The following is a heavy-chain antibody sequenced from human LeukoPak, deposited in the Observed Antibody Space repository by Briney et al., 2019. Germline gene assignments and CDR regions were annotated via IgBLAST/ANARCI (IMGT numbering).Heavy chain of an antibody. CDR1: GGTFSSYA. Sequence: SVKVSCKASGGTFSSYAISWVRQAPGQGLEWMGRIIPIFGTANYAQKFQGRVTITTDESTSTAYMELSSLRSEGTAVYYCARGEYSGSYFVYWGQGTLVTVSS. D-gene: IGHD1-26*01. CDR3: ARGEYSGSYFVY. V-gene: IGHV1-69*05. J-gene: IGHJ4*02. CDR2: IIPIFGTA.